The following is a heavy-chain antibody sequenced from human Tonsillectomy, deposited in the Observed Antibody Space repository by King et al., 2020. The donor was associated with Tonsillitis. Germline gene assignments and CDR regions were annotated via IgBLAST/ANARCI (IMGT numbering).Heavy chain of an antibody. Sequence: VQLVESGGGLVKPRGSLRLSCAASGFTFSDSYMSWIRQAPGKGLEWVSYISRSGSTIHYADSVKGRFTISRDNAQKSLYLQMNSLRAEDTAVYFCARVYGDYDLYYSYVLDVWGQGTTVTVSS. V-gene: IGHV3-11*01. CDR1: GFTFSDSY. J-gene: IGHJ6*02. CDR2: ISRSGSTI. D-gene: IGHD4-17*01. CDR3: ARVYGDYDLYYSYVLDV.